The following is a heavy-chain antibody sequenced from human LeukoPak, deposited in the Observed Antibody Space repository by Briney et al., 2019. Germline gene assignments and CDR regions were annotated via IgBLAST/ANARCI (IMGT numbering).Heavy chain of an antibody. J-gene: IGHJ4*02. Sequence: GESPKISCKGSGYSFGYYTMHWVRQAPGKGLEWVSLFSWNGVTTFYADSVKGRFTIFRDNSKNSLYLQMSSLTTEDTALYYCATERLRYFDHWGQGTLVTVSS. V-gene: IGHV3-43*01. CDR2: FSWNGVTT. CDR3: ATERLRYFDH. CDR1: GYSFGYYT.